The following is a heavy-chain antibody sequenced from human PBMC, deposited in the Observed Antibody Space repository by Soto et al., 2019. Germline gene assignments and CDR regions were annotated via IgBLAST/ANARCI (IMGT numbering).Heavy chain of an antibody. CDR2: IDWDDDK. Sequence: SGPTLVNPTQTLTLTCTFSGFSLSTSGMCVSWIRQPPGKALEWLARIDWDDDKCYSTSLKTRLTISKDPSKNQVVLTMTNMYPVDTSIYYCGHGVTLYTYWGQGTQVPVSP. D-gene: IGHD2-2*02. CDR3: GHGVTLYTY. CDR1: GFSLSTSGMC. V-gene: IGHV2-70*12. J-gene: IGHJ4*02.